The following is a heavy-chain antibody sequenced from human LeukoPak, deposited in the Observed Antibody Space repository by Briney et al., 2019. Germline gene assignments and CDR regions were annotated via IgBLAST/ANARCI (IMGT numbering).Heavy chain of an antibody. V-gene: IGHV4-34*01. J-gene: IGHJ4*02. CDR2: INHSGST. CDR3: ARGGDLSDLVVVAATSFDY. D-gene: IGHD2-15*01. Sequence: PSETLSLTCAVYGGSFSGYYRSWIRQPPGKGLEWIGEINHSGSTNYNPSLKSRVTISVDTSKNQFSLKLSSVTAADTAVYYCARGGDLSDLVVVAATSFDYWGQGTLVTVSS. CDR1: GGSFSGYY.